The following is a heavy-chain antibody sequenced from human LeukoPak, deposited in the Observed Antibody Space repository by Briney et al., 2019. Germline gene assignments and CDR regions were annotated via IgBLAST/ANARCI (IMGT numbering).Heavy chain of an antibody. CDR3: AKGLARLGEFEY. CDR2: INHNGNVN. CDR1: GFTFSSYW. V-gene: IGHV3-7*03. Sequence: PGGSLRLSCAASGFTFSSYWMNWARQAPGKGLEWVASINHNGNVNYYVDSVKGRFTISRDNAKNSLYLQMSNLRAEDTAVYFCAKGLARLGEFEYWGQGTLVTVSS. D-gene: IGHD3-10*01. J-gene: IGHJ4*02.